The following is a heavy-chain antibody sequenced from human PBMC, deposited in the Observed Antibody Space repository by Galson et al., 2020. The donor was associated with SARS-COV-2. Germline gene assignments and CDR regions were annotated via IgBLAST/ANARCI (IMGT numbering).Heavy chain of an antibody. V-gene: IGHV3-48*01. CDR1: GFTFSDYS. CDR2: ITGSRDTI. D-gene: IGHD2-15*01. CDR3: ARPPCRFYYYYGLDV. J-gene: IGHJ6*02. Sequence: GGSLRLSCVASGFTFSDYSMNWVRQAPGKGLEWLSYITGSRDTIYYADSVRGRFTISRDNAKHSLYLQLNSLRAEDTAVYYCARPPCRFYYYYGLDVWGQGTTVTVSS.